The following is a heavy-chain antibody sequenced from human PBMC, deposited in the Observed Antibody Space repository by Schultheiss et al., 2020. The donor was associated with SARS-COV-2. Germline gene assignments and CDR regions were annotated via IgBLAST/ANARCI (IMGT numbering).Heavy chain of an antibody. CDR1: GGSFSGYY. Sequence: SQTLSLTCAVYGGSFSGYYWSWIRQPPGKGLEWIGYIYDSGSTNYNPSLKSRVTISLDTSKNQFSLKLSSVTAADTAVYYCARGLRGYSSGYYFYMDVWGKGTTVTVSS. CDR2: IYDSGST. D-gene: IGHD5-18*01. V-gene: IGHV4-59*01. J-gene: IGHJ6*03. CDR3: ARGLRGYSSGYYFYMDV.